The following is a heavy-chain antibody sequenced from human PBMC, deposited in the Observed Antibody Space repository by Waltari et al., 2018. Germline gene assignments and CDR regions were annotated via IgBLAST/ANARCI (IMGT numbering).Heavy chain of an antibody. CDR1: GYSISSGYY. CDR3: ARHTLHYEKGAFDI. Sequence: QVQLQESGPGLVKPSETLSLTCAVSGYSISSGYYWGWIRQPPGKGLEWIGSIYHSGSTYYNPSLKSRVTISVDTSKNQFSLKLSSVTAADTAVYYCARHTLHYEKGAFDIWGQGTMVTVSS. J-gene: IGHJ3*02. CDR2: IYHSGST. V-gene: IGHV4-38-2*01. D-gene: IGHD4-17*01.